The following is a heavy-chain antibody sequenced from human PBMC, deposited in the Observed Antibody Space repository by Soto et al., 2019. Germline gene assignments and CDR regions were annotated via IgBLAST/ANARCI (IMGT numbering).Heavy chain of an antibody. CDR3: ARSYSSGWYWFDP. Sequence: KVSFKASGYTFTGYYMRLLRHTPGQGLEWMGWINPNSGGTNYAQKFQGWVTMTRDTSISTAYMELSRLTSDDTAVYYCARSYSSGWYWFDPWGQGTLVTVSS. CDR1: GYTFTGYY. CDR2: INPNSGGT. D-gene: IGHD6-19*01. V-gene: IGHV1-2*04. J-gene: IGHJ5*02.